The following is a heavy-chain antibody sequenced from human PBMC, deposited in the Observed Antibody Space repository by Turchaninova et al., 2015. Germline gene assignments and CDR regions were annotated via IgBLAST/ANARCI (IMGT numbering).Heavy chain of an antibody. CDR3: ARHLNWGFDY. V-gene: IGHV4-38-2*01. CDR1: GYSLSSGYY. J-gene: IGHJ4*02. CDR2: ISHSGST. Sequence: QVQLQESGPGLVTPSETLSLTCAVSGYSLSSGYYWGWIRQPPGKGLEWIGSISHSGSTYYNPSLKSRLTISVDTSNNQFSLKLSSVTAADTAIYYCARHLNWGFDYWGQGTLVTVSS. D-gene: IGHD7-27*01.